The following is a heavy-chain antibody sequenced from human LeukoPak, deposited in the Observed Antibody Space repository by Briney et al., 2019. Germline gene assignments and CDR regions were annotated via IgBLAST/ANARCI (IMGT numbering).Heavy chain of an antibody. Sequence: ASVKVSCKASGYTFTSYGISWVRQAPGQGLEWMGWISAYNGNTNYAQKLQGRVTMTTDTSTSKAYMELRSLRSDDTAVYYCARGSSSGWFDDRRYLSYWGQGTLVTVSS. CDR2: ISAYNGNT. CDR3: ARGSSSGWFDDRRYLSY. V-gene: IGHV1-18*01. D-gene: IGHD6-19*01. CDR1: GYTFTSYG. J-gene: IGHJ4*02.